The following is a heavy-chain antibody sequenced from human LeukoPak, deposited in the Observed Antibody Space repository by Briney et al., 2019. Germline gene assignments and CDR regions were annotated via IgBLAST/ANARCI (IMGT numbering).Heavy chain of an antibody. D-gene: IGHD4-17*01. J-gene: IGHJ6*03. V-gene: IGHV4-39*07. Sequence: SETLSLTCTVSGGSISSSSYYWGWVRQPPGKGLEWIGSIYYSGSTYYNPSLKSRVTISVDTSKNQFSLKLSSVTAADTAVYYCASEGTVTTYVSFYYYYYMDVWGKGTTVTVSS. CDR2: IYYSGST. CDR1: GGSISSSSYY. CDR3: ASEGTVTTYVSFYYYYYMDV.